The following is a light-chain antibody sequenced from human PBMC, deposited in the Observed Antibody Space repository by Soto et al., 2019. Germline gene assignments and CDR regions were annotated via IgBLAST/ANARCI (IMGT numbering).Light chain of an antibody. J-gene: IGLJ3*02. CDR1: SSDVGAYNY. V-gene: IGLV2-14*01. Sequence: QSALTQPASVSGSPGQSITISCTGTSSDVGAYNYVSWYQQHPGKAPKLMIFDVSNRPSGVSNRFSGSKSGNTASLTISGLQAEGEADYYCSSYTTATTRVFGGGTKLTVL. CDR3: SSYTTATTRV. CDR2: DVS.